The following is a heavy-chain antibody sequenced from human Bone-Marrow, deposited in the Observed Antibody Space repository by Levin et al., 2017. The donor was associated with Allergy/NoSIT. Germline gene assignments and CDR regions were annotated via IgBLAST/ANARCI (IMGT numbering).Heavy chain of an antibody. CDR2: LPDGTGGA. CDR3: AKDLLRGSGWFENGVDS. CDR1: GFTFSNYV. Sequence: GGSLRLSCVASGFTFSNYVMGWVRQAPGKGLEWVSTLPDGTGGAYLADSVRGRFTISRDNSRNTLYMEMKSLRVEDTALYYCAKDLLRGSGWFENGVDSWGQGTIVVVSS. D-gene: IGHD6-19*01. J-gene: IGHJ3*02. V-gene: IGHV3-23*01.